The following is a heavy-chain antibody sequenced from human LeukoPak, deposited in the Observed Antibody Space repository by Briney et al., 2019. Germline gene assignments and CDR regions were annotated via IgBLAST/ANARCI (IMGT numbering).Heavy chain of an antibody. Sequence: GGSLRLSCAASGFIFTNHAMSWVRQAPGKGLEWVSTVTNSGDTTYYADSVKGRFTISRDNSKNTLYLQMNNLRAEDTAVYYCAKFLGVSVWYGIVDPWSQGTLVTVSS. J-gene: IGHJ5*02. CDR1: GFIFTNHA. V-gene: IGHV3-23*01. CDR3: AKFLGVSVWYGIVDP. CDR2: VTNSGDTT. D-gene: IGHD3-10*01.